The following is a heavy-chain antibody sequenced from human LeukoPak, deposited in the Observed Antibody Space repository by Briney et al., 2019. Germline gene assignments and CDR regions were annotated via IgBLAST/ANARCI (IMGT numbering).Heavy chain of an antibody. J-gene: IGHJ4*02. Sequence: GGSLRLSCAASGFTFSSYWMSWVRQAPGKGLEWVANIKQDGSEKYYVDSVKGRFTISRDNAKNSLYLQMNSLRAEDTAVYYCARDGGSQTTEYYFDYWGQGTLVTVSP. CDR3: ARDGGSQTTEYYFDY. D-gene: IGHD2-15*01. V-gene: IGHV3-7*01. CDR1: GFTFSSYW. CDR2: IKQDGSEK.